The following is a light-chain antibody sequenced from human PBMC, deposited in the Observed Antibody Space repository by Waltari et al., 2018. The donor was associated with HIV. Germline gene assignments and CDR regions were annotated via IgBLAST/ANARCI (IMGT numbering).Light chain of an antibody. Sequence: EIVMTQSQATLSVSPGESSTLFCRASQSVSSNLAWYQQKPGQAPRLLIYGASTRATGSPARFSGSGSGTEFTLTISSLQSEDFAVYYCQQYNNWPPWTFGQGTKVEIK. CDR2: GAS. J-gene: IGKJ1*01. CDR3: QQYNNWPPWT. CDR1: QSVSSN. V-gene: IGKV3-15*01.